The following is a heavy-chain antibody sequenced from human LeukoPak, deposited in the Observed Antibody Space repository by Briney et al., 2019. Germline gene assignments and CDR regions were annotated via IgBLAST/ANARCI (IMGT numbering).Heavy chain of an antibody. CDR1: GFTFSSYG. V-gene: IGHV3-30*18. CDR2: ISYDGSNK. J-gene: IGHJ5*02. CDR3: AKDLSYANWFDP. Sequence: GGSLRLSCAASGFTFSSYGMHWVRQAPGKGLEWVAVISYDGSNKYYADSVKGRFTISRDNSKNTLYLQMNSLRAEHTAVYYCAKDLSYANWFDPWGQGTLVTVSS. D-gene: IGHD1-26*01.